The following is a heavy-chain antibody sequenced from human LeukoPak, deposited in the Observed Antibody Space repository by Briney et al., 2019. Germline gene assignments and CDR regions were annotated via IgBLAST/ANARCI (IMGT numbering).Heavy chain of an antibody. CDR1: GFTFSDYY. CDR2: ITSSGNTI. V-gene: IGHV3-11*01. J-gene: IGHJ4*02. Sequence: GGSLRLSCAASGFTFSDYYMHWIRQDPGKGLEWVSSITSSGNTIYYADSVKGRFTISRDNAKSSMYLQMNSLRAEDTAVYYCARPLGEYQLLYPDYWGQGTLVTVSS. CDR3: ARPLGEYQLLYPDY. D-gene: IGHD2-2*02.